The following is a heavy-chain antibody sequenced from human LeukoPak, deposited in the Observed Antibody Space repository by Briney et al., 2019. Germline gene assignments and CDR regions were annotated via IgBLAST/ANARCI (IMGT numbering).Heavy chain of an antibody. J-gene: IGHJ3*02. CDR3: ARYSGNYRAFDI. D-gene: IGHD1-26*01. Sequence: GGSLRLSCAASGFTFSSYWMSWVRQAPGKGLEWLANIKQDGSEKYCVDSVKGRFTISRDNPKNSLYLQMNSLRAEDTAVYYCARYSGNYRAFDIWGQGTMVTVSS. CDR2: IKQDGSEK. V-gene: IGHV3-7*05. CDR1: GFTFSSYW.